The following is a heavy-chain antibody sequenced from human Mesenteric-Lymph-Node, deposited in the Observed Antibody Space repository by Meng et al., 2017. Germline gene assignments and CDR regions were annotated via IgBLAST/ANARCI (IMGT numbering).Heavy chain of an antibody. D-gene: IGHD1-26*01. CDR1: GFTFSSYT. V-gene: IGHV3-23*01. Sequence: GESLKISCAASGFTFSSYTMTWVRQAPGKGLEWVSAISGGGGSTSFADSVKGRFTISRDNSKNTLFLQVNSLRVEDTALYYCAKEGQAATDLTGYWGQGTLVTVSS. CDR3: AKEGQAATDLTGY. CDR2: ISGGGGST. J-gene: IGHJ4*02.